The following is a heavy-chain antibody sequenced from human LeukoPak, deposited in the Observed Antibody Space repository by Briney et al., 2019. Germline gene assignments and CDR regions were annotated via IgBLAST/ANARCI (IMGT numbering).Heavy chain of an antibody. J-gene: IGHJ4*02. CDR1: GYTFTGYG. D-gene: IGHD4-17*01. Sequence: ASVKVSCKASGYTFTGYGISWVRQAPGQGLEWMGWSSAYNGNTNYAQKLQGRVTMTTDTSTSTAYMELRSLRSDDTAVYYCAREGFYGDYVGYLGQGTLVTVSS. CDR2: SSAYNGNT. CDR3: AREGFYGDYVGY. V-gene: IGHV1-18*01.